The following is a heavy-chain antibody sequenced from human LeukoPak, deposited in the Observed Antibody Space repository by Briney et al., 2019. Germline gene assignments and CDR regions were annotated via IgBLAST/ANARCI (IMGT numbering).Heavy chain of an antibody. J-gene: IGHJ4*02. CDR3: ARDDGSGYYGFDY. D-gene: IGHD3-22*01. CDR2: INPNSGGT. V-gene: IGHV1-2*02. CDR1: GYTFTGYY. Sequence: ASVKVSCKASGYTFTGYYMHWVRQAPGQGLEWXGWINPNSGGTNYAQKFQGRVTMTRDTSISTAYMELSRLRSDDTAVYYCARDDGSGYYGFDYWGQGTLVTVSS.